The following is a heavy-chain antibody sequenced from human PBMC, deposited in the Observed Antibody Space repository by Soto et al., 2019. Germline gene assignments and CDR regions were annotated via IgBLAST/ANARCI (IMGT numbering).Heavy chain of an antibody. D-gene: IGHD3-22*01. Sequence: EVQLLESGGDLIQPGGSLRLSCAASGFTVNIYAMAGVRQAPGKGLEWVSAISRYGDFTYYADSVEGRFTISRDNSKNTLYLQMNSLRAEDTALYYCAKDRYLDHDSRGYLFDNWGQGTLVTVSS. CDR2: ISRYGDFT. CDR1: GFTVNIYA. CDR3: AKDRYLDHDSRGYLFDN. V-gene: IGHV3-23*01. J-gene: IGHJ4*02.